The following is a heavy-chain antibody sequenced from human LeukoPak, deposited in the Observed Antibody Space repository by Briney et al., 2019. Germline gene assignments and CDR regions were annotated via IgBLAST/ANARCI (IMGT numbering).Heavy chain of an antibody. CDR1: GGTFSGSA. V-gene: IGHV1-69*04. D-gene: IGHD4-17*01. CDR3: ARDINGDLDY. Sequence: GASVKVSCKTSGGTFSGSAITWVRQAPGQGLEWMGRIIPVLALATYAQKFQGRVTITADQSTTTAYMELNTLRSEDTAVFYCARDINGDLDYWGQGTLVTVS. CDR2: IIPVLALA. J-gene: IGHJ4*02.